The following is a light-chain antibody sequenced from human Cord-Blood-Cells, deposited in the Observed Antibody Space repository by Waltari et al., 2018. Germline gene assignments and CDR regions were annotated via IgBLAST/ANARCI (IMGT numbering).Light chain of an antibody. CDR2: DVS. V-gene: IGLV2-14*01. CDR1: ISDVGVSNY. CDR3: SSYTSSSTYV. J-gene: IGLJ1*01. Sequence: QSALTQPASVSGSPGQSLTIPCTGTISDVGVSNYVSWYQQHPGNAPKLMIYDVSNRPSGVSNRFSGSKSGNTASLTISGLQAEDEADYYCSSYTSSSTYVFGTGTKVTVL.